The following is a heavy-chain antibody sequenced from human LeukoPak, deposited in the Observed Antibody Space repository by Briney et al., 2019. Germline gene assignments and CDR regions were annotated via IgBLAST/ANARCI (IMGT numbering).Heavy chain of an antibody. Sequence: SETLSLTCAVYGGSFSGYYWSWIRQPPGKGLEWIGEINHSGSTNHNPSLKSRATISVDTSKNQFSLKLSSVTAADTAVYYCARGRYSIDYWGQGTLVTVSS. CDR3: ARGRYSIDY. J-gene: IGHJ4*02. CDR2: INHSGST. V-gene: IGHV4-34*04. CDR1: GGSFSGYY. D-gene: IGHD2-21*01.